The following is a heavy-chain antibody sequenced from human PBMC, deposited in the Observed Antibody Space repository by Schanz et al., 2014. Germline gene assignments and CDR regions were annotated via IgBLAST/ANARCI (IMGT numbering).Heavy chain of an antibody. CDR2: IYNGGGGRT. V-gene: IGHV3-23*01. Sequence: VQLLESGGGLVQPGGSLKLSCSASGFTFRNYALSWVRQAPGKGLAWVSVIYNGGGGRTYYADSVKGRFTISRDNAKNSLYLQLNSLTAEDTAVYHCARDSRYCTGVDCKGDAFDLWGQGTLVTVSS. CDR1: GFTFRNYA. D-gene: IGHD2-8*02. CDR3: ARDSRYCTGVDCKGDAFDL. J-gene: IGHJ3*01.